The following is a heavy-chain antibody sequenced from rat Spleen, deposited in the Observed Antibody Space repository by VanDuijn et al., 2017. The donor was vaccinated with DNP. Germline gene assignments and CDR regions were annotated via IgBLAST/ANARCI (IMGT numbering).Heavy chain of an antibody. CDR1: GFSLISYN. D-gene: IGHD1-12*02. J-gene: IGHJ3*01. Sequence: QVQLKESGPGLVQPSQTLSLTCTVAGFSLISYNVHWVRQPSGKGPEWMGRMWYDGDTAYNSALKSRLSISRDTSKNQVFLKMNSLQTDDSGTYYCTRDQDYYYDGSYYPTMDAWGQGTLVTVSS. V-gene: IGHV2-63*01. CDR3: TRDQDYYYDGSYYPTMDA. CDR2: MWYDGDT.